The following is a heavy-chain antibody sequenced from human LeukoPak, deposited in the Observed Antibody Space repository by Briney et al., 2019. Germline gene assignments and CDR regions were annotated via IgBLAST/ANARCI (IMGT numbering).Heavy chain of an antibody. CDR3: AREGAAAAPPRRDYCFYYMDV. V-gene: IGHV3-23*01. D-gene: IGHD6-13*01. J-gene: IGHJ6*03. CDR1: AFTFSSYA. CDR2: ISGSGGST. Sequence: PGGSLRLSCAASAFTFSSYAMSWVRQTPGKGLEWVSAISGSGGSTYYADSVKGRFTISRDNSKNTLYLQMNSLLAEDTAVYYCAREGAAAAPPRRDYCFYYMDVWRKGPTVTV.